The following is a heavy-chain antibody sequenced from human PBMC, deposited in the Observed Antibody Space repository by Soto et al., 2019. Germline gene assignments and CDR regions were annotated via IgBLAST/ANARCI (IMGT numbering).Heavy chain of an antibody. D-gene: IGHD3-9*01. Sequence: PSETLSLTCTVSGGSISSYYWSWIRQPPGKGLEWIGYIYYSGSTNYNPSLKSRVTISVDTSKNQFSLKLSSVTAADTAVYYCARGDTLTTLDYYYGMDVWGQGTTVTVSS. V-gene: IGHV4-59*01. CDR1: GGSISSYY. J-gene: IGHJ6*02. CDR3: ARGDTLTTLDYYYGMDV. CDR2: IYYSGST.